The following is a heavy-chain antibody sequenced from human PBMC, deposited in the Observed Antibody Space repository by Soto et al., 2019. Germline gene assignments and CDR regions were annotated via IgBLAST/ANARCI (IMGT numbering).Heavy chain of an antibody. J-gene: IGHJ4*02. CDR1: GYTFTSYY. CDR2: INPSCGST. V-gene: IGHV1-46*01. D-gene: IGHD6-6*01. CDR3: ARGFLEYSSSSVFDY. Sequence: ASVKVSCKASGYTFTSYYMHWVRQAPGQGLEWMGIINPSCGSTSYAQKFQGRVTMTRDTSTSTVYMELSGLRSEDTAVYYCARGFLEYSSSSVFDYWGQGTLVTVSS.